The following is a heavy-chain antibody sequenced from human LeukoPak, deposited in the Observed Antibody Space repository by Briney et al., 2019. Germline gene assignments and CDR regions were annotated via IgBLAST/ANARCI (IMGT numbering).Heavy chain of an antibody. J-gene: IGHJ4*02. CDR3: AKPEDSGYDGLV. CDR1: WFTVSSNY. D-gene: IGHD5-12*01. CDR2: IYSGGST. Sequence: GGSLRLSCAASWFTVSSNYMSWVRQAPGKGLEWVSVIYSGGSTYYADSVKGRFTISRDNSKNTLYLQMNSLRAEDTAVYYCAKPEDSGYDGLVWGQGTLVTVSS. V-gene: IGHV3-53*01.